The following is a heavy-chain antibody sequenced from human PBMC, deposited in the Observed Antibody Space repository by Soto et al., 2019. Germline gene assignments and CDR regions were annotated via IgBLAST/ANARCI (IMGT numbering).Heavy chain of an antibody. CDR3: ARGSGWERYRERIKSGSYGGFDP. J-gene: IGHJ5*02. CDR1: GGTFSSYT. Sequence: ASVKVSCKASGGTFSSYTISWVRQAPGQGLEWMGRIIPILGIANYAQKFQGRVTITADKSTSTAYMELSSLRSEDTAVYYCARGSGWERYRERIKSGSYGGFDPWGQGTLVTVSS. V-gene: IGHV1-69*02. CDR2: IIPILGIA. D-gene: IGHD1-26*01.